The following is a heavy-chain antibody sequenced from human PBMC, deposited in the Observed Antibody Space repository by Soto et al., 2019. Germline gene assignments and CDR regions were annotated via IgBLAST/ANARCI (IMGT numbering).Heavy chain of an antibody. CDR2: IYYSGST. D-gene: IGHD1-26*01. J-gene: IGHJ6*02. CDR1: GGSISSGGYY. CDR3: ARGGEWELSYYYGMDV. Sequence: SETLSLTCTVSGGSISSGGYYWSWIRQHPGKGLEWIGYIYYSGSTYYNPSLKSRVTISVDTSKNQFSLKLSSVTAADTAVYYCARGGEWELSYYYGMDVWGQGTTVTVSS. V-gene: IGHV4-31*03.